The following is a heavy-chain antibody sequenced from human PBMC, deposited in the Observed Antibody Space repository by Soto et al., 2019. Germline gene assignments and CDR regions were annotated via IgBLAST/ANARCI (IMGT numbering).Heavy chain of an antibody. Sequence: GGSLRLACAASGFTFSSYAMSWVRQAPGKGLEWVSAISGSGGSTYYADSVKGRFTISRDNSKNTLYLQMNSLRAEDTAVYYCVSYTPRIAAAGTGYWGQGTLVTVSS. V-gene: IGHV3-23*01. J-gene: IGHJ4*02. CDR3: VSYTPRIAAAGTGY. D-gene: IGHD6-13*01. CDR2: ISGSGGST. CDR1: GFTFSSYA.